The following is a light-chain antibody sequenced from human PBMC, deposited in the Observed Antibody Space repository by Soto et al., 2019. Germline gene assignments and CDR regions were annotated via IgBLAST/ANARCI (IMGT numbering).Light chain of an antibody. V-gene: IGKV1-12*01. CDR1: QGISSW. Sequence: DSQMTQSNYSLSASVGDRVTISCRASQGISSWLAWYQQKPGKAPSLLIYSASTLHSGVPSRFSGSGSGTDFTLTISSLQPEDFATYYCQQANSCPLTFGPGTKVDIK. CDR2: SAS. J-gene: IGKJ3*01. CDR3: QQANSCPLT.